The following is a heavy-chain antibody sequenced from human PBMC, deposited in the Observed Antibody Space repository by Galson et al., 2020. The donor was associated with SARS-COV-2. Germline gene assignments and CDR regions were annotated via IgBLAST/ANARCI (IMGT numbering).Heavy chain of an antibody. V-gene: IGHV4-4*07. D-gene: IGHD6-19*01. CDR1: GGSISSYY. CDR3: AREAGGAVAGIFDY. CDR2: IYTSGST. J-gene: IGHJ4*02. Sequence: SQTLSLTCTVSGGSISSYYWSWIRQPAGTGLEWIGRIYTSGSTNYNPSLKSRVTMSVDTSKNQFSLKLSSVTAADTAVYYCAREAGGAVAGIFDYWGQGTLVTVSS.